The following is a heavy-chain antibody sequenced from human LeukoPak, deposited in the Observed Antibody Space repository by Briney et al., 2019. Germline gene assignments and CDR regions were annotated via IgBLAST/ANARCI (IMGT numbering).Heavy chain of an antibody. V-gene: IGHV3-48*03. J-gene: IGHJ4*02. CDR2: ISSDGRVE. CDR1: GFSFASYE. D-gene: IGHD3-9*01. CDR3: ARDTLNGPFVISRDY. Sequence: PGGSLRLSCAASGFSFASYEMNWVRQAPGKGLEWVSYISSDGRVETYLDSVRGRFTMSRDNAKDLLFLQMSGLRADDTAVYYCARDTLNGPFVISRDYWGQEALVTVFS.